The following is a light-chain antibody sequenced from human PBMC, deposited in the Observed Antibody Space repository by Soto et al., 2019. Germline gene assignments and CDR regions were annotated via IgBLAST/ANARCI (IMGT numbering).Light chain of an antibody. Sequence: QSVLTQPRSVSGSPGQSVTISCTGTSSDVGGYKYVSWYQQHPGKAPKLMIYDVSKRPSGVPDRFSGSKSGNTASLTISGLQGEDEADYYCCSYAGSYTKVFGGGTKLTVL. J-gene: IGLJ2*01. CDR2: DVS. CDR1: SSDVGGYKY. V-gene: IGLV2-11*01. CDR3: CSYAGSYTKV.